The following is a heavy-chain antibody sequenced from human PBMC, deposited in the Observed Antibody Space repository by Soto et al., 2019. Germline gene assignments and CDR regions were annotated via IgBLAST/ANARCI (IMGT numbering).Heavy chain of an antibody. CDR1: GFTFSSYA. D-gene: IGHD1-26*01. J-gene: IGHJ4*02. Sequence: QVQLVESGGGVVQPGRSLRLSCAASGFTFSSYAMHWVRQAPGKGLEWVAVISYDGSNKYYADFVKGRFTISRDNSKNTLYLQMNSLRAEDTAVYYCAREERRYVGAIPFDYWGQGTLVTVSS. CDR3: AREERRYVGAIPFDY. V-gene: IGHV3-30-3*01. CDR2: ISYDGSNK.